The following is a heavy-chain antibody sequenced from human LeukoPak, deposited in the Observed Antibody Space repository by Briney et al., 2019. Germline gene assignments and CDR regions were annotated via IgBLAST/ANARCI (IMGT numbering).Heavy chain of an antibody. J-gene: IGHJ4*02. CDR1: GFTFSTYW. CDR3: TTDPLMGHDSSDY. V-gene: IGHV3-15*01. CDR2: IKSKTDGGTT. Sequence: GGSLRLSCSASGFTFSTYWMSWVRQAPGKGLEWVGRIKSKTDGGTTDYAAPVKGRFTISRDDSKNTLYLQMNSLKTEDTAVYYCTTDPLMGHDSSDYWGQGTLVTVSS. D-gene: IGHD6-6*01.